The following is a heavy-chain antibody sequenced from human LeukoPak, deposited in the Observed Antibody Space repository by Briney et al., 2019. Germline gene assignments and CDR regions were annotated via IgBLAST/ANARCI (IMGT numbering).Heavy chain of an antibody. CDR3: AKVQYSSSSPLDY. V-gene: IGHV3-23*01. CDR2: ISGSGGST. D-gene: IGHD6-6*01. CDR1: GFTFSSYA. Sequence: GGSLRLSCAASGFTFSSYAMSWVRQAPGKGLEWVSAISGSGGSTYHADSVKGRFTISRDNSKNTLYLQMNSLRAEDTAVYYCAKVQYSSSSPLDYWGQGTLVTVSS. J-gene: IGHJ4*02.